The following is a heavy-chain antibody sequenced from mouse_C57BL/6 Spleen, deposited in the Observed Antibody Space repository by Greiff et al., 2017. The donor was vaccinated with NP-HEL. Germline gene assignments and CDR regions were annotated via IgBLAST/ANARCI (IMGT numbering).Heavy chain of an antibody. CDR1: GFTFSSYG. CDR2: ISSGGSYT. V-gene: IGHV5-6*01. D-gene: IGHD1-1*01. CDR3: ARSPTVVEGYYFDY. Sequence: EVKVVESGGDLVKPGGSLKLSCAASGFTFSSYGMSWVRQTPDKRLEWVATISSGGSYTYYPDSVKGRFTISRDNAKNTLYLQMSSLKSEDTAMYYCARSPTVVEGYYFDYWGQGTTLTVSS. J-gene: IGHJ2*01.